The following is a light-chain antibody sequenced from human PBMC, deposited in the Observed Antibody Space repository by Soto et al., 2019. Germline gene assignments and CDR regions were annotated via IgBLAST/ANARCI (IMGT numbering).Light chain of an antibody. V-gene: IGKV1-5*01. J-gene: IGKJ1*01. CDR3: QQYNSYSPT. CDR1: QSISSW. CDR2: DAS. Sequence: DIQMTQSPSTLSASVGDRVTITCRASQSISSWLAWYQQKPGKAPKLLIYDASSLESGVPSRLSGSGSGTEFTLTISSLQPDEFATYDCQQYNSYSPTFGQGTKVEIK.